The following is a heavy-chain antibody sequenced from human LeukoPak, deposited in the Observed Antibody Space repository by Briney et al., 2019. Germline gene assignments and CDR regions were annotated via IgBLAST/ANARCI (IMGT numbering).Heavy chain of an antibody. CDR2: ISYDGGDK. Sequence: HPGESLRLSCAASGFSFNNYAMYWVRQAAGTGLEWVALISYDGGDKYYAESMKGRITISRDNAENTLYLQMNNLRPDDTAFYFCVKEGVEYSYSYGDYWGQGTLVTVSS. CDR3: VKEGVEYSYSYGDY. CDR1: GFSFNNYA. V-gene: IGHV3-30*18. J-gene: IGHJ4*02. D-gene: IGHD3-16*01.